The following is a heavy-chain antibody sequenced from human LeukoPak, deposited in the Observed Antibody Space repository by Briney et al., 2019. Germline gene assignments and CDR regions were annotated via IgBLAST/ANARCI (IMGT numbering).Heavy chain of an antibody. D-gene: IGHD6-13*01. Sequence: TSETLSLTCTVSGGSISSSSYYWGWIRQPPGKGLEWIGSIYYSGSTYNNPSLKSRVTISVDTSKNQFSLKLSSVTAADTAVYYCASLLAAAGELDYWGQGTLVTVSS. CDR3: ASLLAAAGELDY. V-gene: IGHV4-39*01. CDR1: GGSISSSSYY. CDR2: IYYSGST. J-gene: IGHJ4*02.